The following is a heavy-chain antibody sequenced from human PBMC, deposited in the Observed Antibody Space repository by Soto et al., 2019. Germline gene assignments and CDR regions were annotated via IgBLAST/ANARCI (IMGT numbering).Heavy chain of an antibody. Sequence: ASVKVSCKASGYTFTSYYMHWVQQAPGQGLEWMGIINPSGGSTSYAQKFQGRVTMTRDTSTSTVYMELSSLRSEDTAVYYCARVGGNIVATITPLYYGMDVWGQGTTVTVSS. CDR2: INPSGGST. V-gene: IGHV1-46*01. CDR1: GYTFTSYY. CDR3: ARVGGNIVATITPLYYGMDV. D-gene: IGHD5-12*01. J-gene: IGHJ6*02.